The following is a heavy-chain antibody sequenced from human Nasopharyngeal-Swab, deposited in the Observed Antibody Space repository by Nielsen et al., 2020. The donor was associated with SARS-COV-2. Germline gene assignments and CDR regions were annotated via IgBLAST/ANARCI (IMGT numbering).Heavy chain of an antibody. CDR1: GFTFDDYM. D-gene: IGHD3-10*01. J-gene: IGHJ4*02. CDR2: LTWDGGGT. V-gene: IGHV3-43*01. Sequence: GGSLRLSCAASGFTFDDYMMHWVRQGPRKGLEWVSLLTWDGGGTYYADSVKGRFTISRDNSKSSLFLQMNSLRPEDTALYFCAKDSWTGDSYGSGSLFHSWGQGAQVTVSS. CDR3: AKDSWTGDSYGSGSLFHS.